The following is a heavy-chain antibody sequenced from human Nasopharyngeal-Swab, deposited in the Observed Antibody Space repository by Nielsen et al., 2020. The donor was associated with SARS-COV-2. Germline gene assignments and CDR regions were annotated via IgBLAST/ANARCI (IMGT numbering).Heavy chain of an antibody. V-gene: IGHV4-39*07. J-gene: IGHJ6*03. Sequence: SETLSLTCTVSGGSISSSSYYWGWIRQPPGKGLEWIGSIYYSGSTYYNPSLKSRVTISVDTSKNQFSLKLSSVTAADTAVYYCARDKVGIGWFGELLKGYYYYYYMDVWGKGTTVTVSS. CDR2: IYYSGST. CDR1: GGSISSSSYY. CDR3: ARDKVGIGWFGELLKGYYYYYYMDV. D-gene: IGHD3-10*01.